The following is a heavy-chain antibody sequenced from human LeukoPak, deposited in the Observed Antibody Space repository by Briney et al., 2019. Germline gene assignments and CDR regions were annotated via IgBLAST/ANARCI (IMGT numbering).Heavy chain of an antibody. J-gene: IGHJ5*02. CDR3: ARANWFDP. CDR2: IIPIFGTA. CDR1: GYTFTGYY. Sequence: SVKVSCKASGYTFTGYYMHWVRQAPGQGLEWMGGIIPIFGTANYAQKFQGRVTITADESTSTAYMELSSLRSEDTAVYYCARANWFDPWGQGTLVTVSS. V-gene: IGHV1-69*13.